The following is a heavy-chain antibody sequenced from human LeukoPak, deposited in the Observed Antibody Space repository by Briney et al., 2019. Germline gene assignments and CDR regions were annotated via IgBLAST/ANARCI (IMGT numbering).Heavy chain of an antibody. J-gene: IGHJ4*02. Sequence: GGSLRLSGAASGFTFSSYAMHWVRQAPGKGLEWVAVISYDGGNKYYADSVKGRFTISRDNSKNTLYLQMNSLRAEDTAVYYCARGSYSTVPELFDYWGQGTLVTVSS. CDR2: ISYDGGNK. V-gene: IGHV3-30*04. CDR3: ARGSYSTVPELFDY. CDR1: GFTFSSYA. D-gene: IGHD4-11*01.